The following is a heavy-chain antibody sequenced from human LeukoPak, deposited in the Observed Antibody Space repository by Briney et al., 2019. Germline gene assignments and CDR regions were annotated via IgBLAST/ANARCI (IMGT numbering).Heavy chain of an antibody. CDR2: IWSDGSNK. D-gene: IGHD3-10*01. CDR1: GFTFSSYV. CDR3: AIASGSYCGGEYFQH. J-gene: IGHJ1*01. V-gene: IGHV3-33*01. Sequence: GGSLKLSCEASGFTFSSYVMHWVRQAPGKGLEWVAGIWSDGSNKNYVDSVKGRFTLSRDDSKNTVYLQMNSLRAEDTAVYYCAIASGSYCGGEYFQHWGQGTLVTVSS.